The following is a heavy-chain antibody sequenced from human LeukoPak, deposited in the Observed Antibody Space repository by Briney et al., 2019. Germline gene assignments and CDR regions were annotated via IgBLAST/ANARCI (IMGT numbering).Heavy chain of an antibody. Sequence: PGRSLRLSCAASGLTFSSYGMHWVRQAPGKGLEWVAVIWYDGSNKYYADSVKGRFTISRDNTKNTLYLQMNSLRAEDTAVYYCARDIEVLTGYYLDYWGQGTLVTVSS. V-gene: IGHV3-33*01. D-gene: IGHD2-21*02. J-gene: IGHJ4*02. CDR2: IWYDGSNK. CDR1: GLTFSSYG. CDR3: ARDIEVLTGYYLDY.